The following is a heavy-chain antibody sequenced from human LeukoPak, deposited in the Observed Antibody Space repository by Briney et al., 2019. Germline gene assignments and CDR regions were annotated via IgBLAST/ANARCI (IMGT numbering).Heavy chain of an antibody. V-gene: IGHV3-74*01. CDR2: VNSDGSDT. CDR3: VRDIRYNHRPFFDP. D-gene: IGHD1-14*01. J-gene: IGHJ5*02. CDR1: GFTFSRYW. Sequence: PGGSLRLSCAASGFTFSRYWMHWVRQAPGKGLVWVSRVNSDGSDTIYADSVKGRFTISRDNAKNTVYLQMNSLRVEDTAVYYCVRDIRYNHRPFFDPWGQGTLVTVSS.